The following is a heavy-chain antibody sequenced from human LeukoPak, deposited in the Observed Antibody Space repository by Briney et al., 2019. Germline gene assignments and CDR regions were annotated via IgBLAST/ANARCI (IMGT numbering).Heavy chain of an antibody. D-gene: IGHD3-10*01. J-gene: IGHJ4*02. Sequence: SGGSLRLSCAASGFTFSSYAMHWVRQAPGKGLEWVAVISYDGSNKYYADSVKGRFTISRDNSKNTLYLQMNSLRAEDTAVYYCARDRLYYYGSGSYPYYFDYWGQGTLVTVSS. V-gene: IGHV3-30*04. CDR3: ARDRLYYYGSGSYPYYFDY. CDR1: GFTFSSYA. CDR2: ISYDGSNK.